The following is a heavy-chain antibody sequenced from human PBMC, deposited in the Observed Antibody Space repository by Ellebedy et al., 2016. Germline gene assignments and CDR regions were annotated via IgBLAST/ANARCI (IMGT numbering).Heavy chain of an antibody. J-gene: IGHJ4*02. Sequence: SETLSLXXTVSGASIINYYWSWIRLPPGKGLEWIGYISHSGNTNYNPSLKSRATISVDTSKNQFFLNLGSVTAADTAFYYCARGWGEGYKYTLGYWGQGTLVTVSS. D-gene: IGHD5-24*01. V-gene: IGHV4-59*13. CDR2: ISHSGNT. CDR1: GASIINYY. CDR3: ARGWGEGYKYTLGY.